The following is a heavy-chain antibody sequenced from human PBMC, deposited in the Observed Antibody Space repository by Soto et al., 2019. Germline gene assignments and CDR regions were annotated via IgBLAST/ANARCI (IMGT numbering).Heavy chain of an antibody. J-gene: IGHJ3*02. CDR3: ERVFIMINNPGSAFDI. V-gene: IGHV3-48*01. D-gene: IGHD3-16*01. Sequence: GGSLRLSCAASGFTFSSYSMNWVRQAPGKGLEWVSYISSSSSTIYYADSVKGRFTISRDNAKNSLYLQMNSLRAEDTAVYYCERVFIMINNPGSAFDICGQGTMVPVSS. CDR2: ISSSSSTI. CDR1: GFTFSSYS.